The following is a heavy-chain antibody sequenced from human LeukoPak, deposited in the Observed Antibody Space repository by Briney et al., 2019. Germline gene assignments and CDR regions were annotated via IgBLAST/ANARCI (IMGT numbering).Heavy chain of an antibody. CDR1: GYTFSNYY. CDR2: IKPTGGST. V-gene: IGHV1-46*01. Sequence: ASVKVSCKASGYTFSNYYMHWVRQAPGQGLEWMGMIKPTGGSTSYARRFQGRVTMTRDTSTSTVYMELSSLTSEDTAVYYCARDGAVSGTSDWYFDLWGHGTLVTVSS. J-gene: IGHJ2*01. CDR3: ARDGAVSGTSDWYFDL. D-gene: IGHD3-10*01.